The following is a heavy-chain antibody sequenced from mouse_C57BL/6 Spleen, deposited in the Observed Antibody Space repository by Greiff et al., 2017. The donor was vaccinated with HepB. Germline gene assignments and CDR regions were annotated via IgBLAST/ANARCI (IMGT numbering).Heavy chain of an antibody. CDR1: GYTFTEYT. J-gene: IGHJ2*01. D-gene: IGHD1-1*01. Sequence: QVQLQQSGAELVKPGASVKLSCKASGYTFTEYTIHWVKQRSGQGLEWIGWFYPGSGSIKYNEKFKDKATLTADKSSSTVYMELSRLTSEDSAVYFCARHEVGYYGSSYDYFDYWGQGTTLTVSS. V-gene: IGHV1-62-2*01. CDR3: ARHEVGYYGSSYDYFDY. CDR2: FYPGSGSI.